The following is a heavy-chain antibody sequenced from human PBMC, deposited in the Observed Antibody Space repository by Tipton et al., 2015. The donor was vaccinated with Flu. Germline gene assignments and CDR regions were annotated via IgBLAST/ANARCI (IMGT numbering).Heavy chain of an antibody. D-gene: IGHD6-13*01. V-gene: IGHV1-18*01. CDR2: ISGYNGNT. CDR3: ARDGGIAASY. Sequence: QLVQSGAEVKKPGASVKVSCKTSGYTFTSYAIIWVRQAPGQGLEWMGWISGYNGNTTYAQKLQGRVNMTTDKSTSTAYMELRNLRSDDTAVYYCARDGGIAASYWGQGTLVNVSS. J-gene: IGHJ4*02. CDR1: GYTFTSYA.